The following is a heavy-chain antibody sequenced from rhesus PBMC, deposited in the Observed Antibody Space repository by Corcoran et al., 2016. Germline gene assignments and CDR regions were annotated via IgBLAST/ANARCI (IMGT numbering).Heavy chain of an antibody. CDR3: AREYSNYSWY. J-gene: IGHJ4*01. V-gene: IGHV4-143*01. D-gene: IGHD4-23*01. Sequence: QVQLQESGPGVVKPSETLSLTCAVSGGSISGYYLWSWIRQPPGKGMEWIGDIYGGSGRTSYNPSLKSRVLISIETSTNQFSLKLSSVTAADTAVYYCAREYSNYSWYWGQGVLVTVSS. CDR1: GGSISGYYL. CDR2: IYGGSGRT.